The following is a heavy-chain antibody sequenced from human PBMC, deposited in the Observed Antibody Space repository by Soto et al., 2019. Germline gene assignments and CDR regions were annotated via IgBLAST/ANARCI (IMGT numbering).Heavy chain of an antibody. J-gene: IGHJ4*02. CDR3: APYYGDYGDY. CDR1: GFTFSSYS. Sequence: EVQLVESGGGLVKPGGSLRLSCAASGFTFSSYSMNWVRQAPGKGLEWVSSISSSSSYIYYADSVKGRFTISRDNAKNSLYLQMNSLSAEDTAVYYCAPYYGDYGDYWGQGTLVTVSS. V-gene: IGHV3-21*01. CDR2: ISSSSSYI. D-gene: IGHD4-17*01.